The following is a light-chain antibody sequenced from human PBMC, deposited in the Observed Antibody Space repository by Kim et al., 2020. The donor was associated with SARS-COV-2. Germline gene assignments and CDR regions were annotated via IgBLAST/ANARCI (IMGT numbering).Light chain of an antibody. CDR3: QAWDSSTVV. CDR1: KLGDKH. V-gene: IGLV3-1*01. J-gene: IGLJ2*01. CDR2: QAS. Sequence: SVSPGQTASITCSGDKLGDKHACWYQQKPRPSPVLGIYQASKRPSGMPERFSASHSGNTATLTISGTQAMDEADYYCQAWDSSTVVFGGGTQLTVL.